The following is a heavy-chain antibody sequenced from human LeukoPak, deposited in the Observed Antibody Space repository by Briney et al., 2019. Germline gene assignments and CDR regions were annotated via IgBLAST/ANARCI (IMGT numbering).Heavy chain of an antibody. CDR2: INHSGST. Sequence: SETLSLTCAVYGGSFSGYYWSWIRQPPGKGLEWIGEINHSGSTNYNPSLKSQVTISVDTSKNQFSLKLSSVTAADTAVYYCARGIAARIGWFDPWGQGTLVTVSS. CDR1: GGSFSGYY. D-gene: IGHD6-6*01. V-gene: IGHV4-34*01. J-gene: IGHJ5*02. CDR3: ARGIAARIGWFDP.